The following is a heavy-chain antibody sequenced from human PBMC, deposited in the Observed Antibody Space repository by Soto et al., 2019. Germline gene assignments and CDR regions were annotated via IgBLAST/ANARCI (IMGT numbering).Heavy chain of an antibody. J-gene: IGHJ4*02. CDR2: IYYSGST. CDR3: ARRVGSYYRD. D-gene: IGHD3-10*01. V-gene: IGHV4-59*01. CDR1: GGSISSYY. Sequence: QVQLQESGPGLVKPSETLSLTCTVSGGSISSYYWSWIRQPPGKGLEWIGYIYYSGSTNYNPSLKSRVTISVDTSKNQFSLKLSSVTAADTAVYDCARRVGSYYRDWGQGTLVTVSS.